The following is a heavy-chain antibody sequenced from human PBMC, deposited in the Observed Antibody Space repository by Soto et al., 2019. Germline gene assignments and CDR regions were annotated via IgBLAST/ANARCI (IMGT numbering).Heavy chain of an antibody. V-gene: IGHV1-8*02. CDR1: GYTFTTCD. Sequence: ASVKVSCKASGYTFTTCDIHWVRQAPGRGLEWMGWMNPSTGKTGNAQRFQGRVTMTRDTSTSTAYMEVSSLRSEDTGVYYCVRRKERSGPHYFDAWGQGTLVTVSS. J-gene: IGHJ4*02. D-gene: IGHD6-25*01. CDR3: VRRKERSGPHYFDA. CDR2: MNPSTGKT.